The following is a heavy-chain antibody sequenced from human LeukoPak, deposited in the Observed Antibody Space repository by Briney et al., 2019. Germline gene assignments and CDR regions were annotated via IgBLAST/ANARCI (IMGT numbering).Heavy chain of an antibody. Sequence: SGTLSLTCAVSGGSISSSNWRSWVRQPPGKGLEWIGEIYHSGSTNYNPSLKSRVTISVDKSKNQFSLKLSSVTAADTAVYYCARFRSMVRGVQYYYDYWGQGTLVTVSS. J-gene: IGHJ4*02. CDR1: GGSISSSNW. V-gene: IGHV4-4*02. CDR3: ARFRSMVRGVQYYYDY. CDR2: IYHSGST. D-gene: IGHD3-10*01.